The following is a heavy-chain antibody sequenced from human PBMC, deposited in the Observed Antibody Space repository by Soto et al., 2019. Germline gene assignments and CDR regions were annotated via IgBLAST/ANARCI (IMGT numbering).Heavy chain of an antibody. CDR2: LYSGGTA. J-gene: IGHJ6*02. CDR1: GFTVSTNY. Sequence: GGSLRLSCAAFGFTVSTNYMSWVRQAPGKWLEWVSVLYSGGTAHYIDSVEGRFTVSRDNSKNTLFLQMNSLRGEDTAVYYCVRKLMEPNYGMDVWGQGXTVTVYS. V-gene: IGHV3-53*01. CDR3: VRKLMEPNYGMDV. D-gene: IGHD1-1*01.